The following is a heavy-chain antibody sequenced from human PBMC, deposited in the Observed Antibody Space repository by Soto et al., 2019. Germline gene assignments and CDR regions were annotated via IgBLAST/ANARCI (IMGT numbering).Heavy chain of an antibody. D-gene: IGHD6-13*01. V-gene: IGHV4-31*03. CDR3: ARSGSSYWYFFDY. CDR2: INYSGNT. J-gene: IGHJ4*02. CDR1: GGSISSGGYY. Sequence: QVQLQESGPGLVKPSQTLSLTCTVSGGSISSGGYYWSWIRQHPGKGLEWIGYINYSGNTYYNPSLQSRVTISVDTSKNQFSRKLDSVTAADTAVYYCARSGSSYWYFFDYWGQGTLVTVSS.